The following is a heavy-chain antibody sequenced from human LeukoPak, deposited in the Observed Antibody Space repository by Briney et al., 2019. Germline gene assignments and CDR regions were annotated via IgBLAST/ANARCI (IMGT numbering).Heavy chain of an antibody. CDR1: GGSFSGYY. J-gene: IGHJ4*02. D-gene: IGHD2-2*02. CDR2: INHSGST. CDR3: ASMGGVVPAAIRGPRRRGYFDY. Sequence: SETLSLTCAVYGGSFSGYYWSWTRQPPGKGLEWIGEINHSGSTNYNPSLKSRVTISVDTSKNQFSLKLSSVTAADTAVYYCASMGGVVPAAIRGPRRRGYFDYWGQGTLVTVSS. V-gene: IGHV4-34*01.